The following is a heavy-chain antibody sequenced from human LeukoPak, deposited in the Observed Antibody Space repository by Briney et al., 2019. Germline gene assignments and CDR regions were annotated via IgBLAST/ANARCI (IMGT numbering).Heavy chain of an antibody. CDR2: ISGSGGST. J-gene: IGHJ4*02. CDR3: AKDRENYYDSSGYLY. CDR1: GFTFGTYG. Sequence: GGSLRLSCVASGFTFGTYGMSWVRQAPGKGLEWVSAISGSGGSTYYADSVKGRFTISRDNSKNTLYLQMNSLRAEDTAVYYCAKDRENYYDSSGYLYWGQGTLVTVSS. V-gene: IGHV3-23*01. D-gene: IGHD3-22*01.